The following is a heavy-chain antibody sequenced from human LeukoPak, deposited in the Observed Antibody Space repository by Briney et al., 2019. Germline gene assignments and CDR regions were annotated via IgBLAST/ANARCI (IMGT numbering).Heavy chain of an antibody. CDR2: ISSSGSTI. CDR3: AINGGGDSGYGNFDY. Sequence: GGSLRLSCAASGFTFSSYEMNWVRQAPGKGLEWVSYISSSGSTIYYADSVKGRFTTSRDNAKNSLYLQMNSLRAEDTAFYYCAINGGGDSGYGNFDYWGQGTLVTVSS. V-gene: IGHV3-48*03. D-gene: IGHD5-12*01. CDR1: GFTFSSYE. J-gene: IGHJ4*02.